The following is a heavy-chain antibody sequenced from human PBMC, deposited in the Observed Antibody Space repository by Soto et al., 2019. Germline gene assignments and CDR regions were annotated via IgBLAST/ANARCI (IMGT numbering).Heavy chain of an antibody. D-gene: IGHD1-26*01. V-gene: IGHV3-53*01. Sequence: EVQLVESGGGLIQPGGSLRLSCAASGFTVSSNYMRWVRQAPGKGLEWVSVMYSGGSTYYADSVKGRFTISRDNSRNTLYLQMNSLRAVDTAVYYCARDRVGATSVHDAFDIWGQGTMVTVSS. CDR1: GFTVSSNY. J-gene: IGHJ3*02. CDR2: MYSGGST. CDR3: ARDRVGATSVHDAFDI.